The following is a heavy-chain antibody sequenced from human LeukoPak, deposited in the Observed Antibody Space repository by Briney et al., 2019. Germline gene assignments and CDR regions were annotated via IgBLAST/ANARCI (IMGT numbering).Heavy chain of an antibody. D-gene: IGHD2/OR15-2a*01. V-gene: IGHV4-4*07. CDR2: IYSSQNT. CDR1: GVSVSSFY. Sequence: PSETLSLTCCVSGVSVSSFYWSWMRQPAGKEREWIGRIYSSQNTKHNPSLKCRVTMSVDTSNNQFSLNLSSVTAANTAVYDCARDLTRYERGGEYYYYCMDVWGKGTPVSVSS. CDR3: ARDLTRYERGGEYYYYCMDV. J-gene: IGHJ6*03.